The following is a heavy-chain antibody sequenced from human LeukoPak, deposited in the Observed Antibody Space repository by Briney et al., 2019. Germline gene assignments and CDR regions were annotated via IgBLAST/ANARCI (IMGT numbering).Heavy chain of an antibody. CDR2: IYPGDSDT. J-gene: IGHJ2*01. CDR1: GYSFTSYW. CDR3: ARRVGGYSGYIGWYFDL. D-gene: IGHD5-12*01. Sequence: GESLQISCKGSGYSFTSYWIGWVRQMPGKGLEWMGIIYPGDSDTRYSPSFQGQVTISADKSISTAYLQWSSLKASDTAMYYCARRVGGYSGYIGWYFDLWGRGTLVTVSS. V-gene: IGHV5-51*01.